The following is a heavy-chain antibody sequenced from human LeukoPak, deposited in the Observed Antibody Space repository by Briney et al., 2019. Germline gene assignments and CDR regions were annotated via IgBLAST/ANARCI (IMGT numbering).Heavy chain of an antibody. CDR1: GFTFSSYD. J-gene: IGHJ6*02. Sequence: GGSLRLSCAASGFTFSSYDMQWVRQVIGKGLEWVSAIGIAGDTHYSRSVEGRFTISRENAKNSLYLQMNSLRAGDTAVYYCARDPSGRGMDVWGQGTTVTVSS. CDR2: IGIAGDT. V-gene: IGHV3-13*01. CDR3: ARDPSGRGMDV. D-gene: IGHD6-19*01.